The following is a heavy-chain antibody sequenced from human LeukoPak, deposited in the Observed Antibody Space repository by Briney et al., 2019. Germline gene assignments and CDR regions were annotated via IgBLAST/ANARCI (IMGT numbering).Heavy chain of an antibody. Sequence: SETLSLTCTVSGGSIRDYYYTWIRQPPGKELEWIGYIHYSGSTNYNPSLKSRVTMSLDTSKDQFSLKLSSVTAADTAVYYCARGSVVGYNYWGQGTLVTVSS. CDR2: IHYSGST. CDR1: GGSIRDYY. D-gene: IGHD5-12*01. J-gene: IGHJ4*02. CDR3: ARGSVVGYNY. V-gene: IGHV4-59*12.